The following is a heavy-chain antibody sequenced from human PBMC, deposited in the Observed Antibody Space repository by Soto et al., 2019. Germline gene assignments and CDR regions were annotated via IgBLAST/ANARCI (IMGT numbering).Heavy chain of an antibody. D-gene: IGHD2-21*01. V-gene: IGHV4-31*03. CDR2: IYVTGAV. Sequence: SETLSLTCSVSGAALNSGNYYWSWIRQVPGKGLEWIGHIYVTGAVDYNPSLRDRITISQDTSERQFSLNLRLVTAADTAVYYCERLRIATNNYKWLDPWGQGTPVTVSS. CDR3: ERLRIATNNYKWLDP. J-gene: IGHJ5*02. CDR1: GAALNSGNYY.